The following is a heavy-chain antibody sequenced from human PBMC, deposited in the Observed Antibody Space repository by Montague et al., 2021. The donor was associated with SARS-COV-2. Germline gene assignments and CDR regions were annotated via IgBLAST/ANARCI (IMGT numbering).Heavy chain of an antibody. Sequence: PALVKPTQTLTLTCTFSGFSLSTSGMCVSWIRQPPGKALEWLALIDWDDDKYYSTSLKTRLTISKDTSKNQVVLTMTNMDLVDTATYYCARTHYDILTVSGYYGMDVWGQGTTVTVSS. J-gene: IGHJ6*02. V-gene: IGHV2-70*01. CDR1: GFSLSTSGMC. CDR3: ARTHYDILTVSGYYGMDV. D-gene: IGHD3-9*01. CDR2: IDWDDDK.